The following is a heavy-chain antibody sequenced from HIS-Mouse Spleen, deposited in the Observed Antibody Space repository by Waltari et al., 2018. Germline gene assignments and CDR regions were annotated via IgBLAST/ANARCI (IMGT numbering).Heavy chain of an antibody. CDR3: AKDRQQLGFDY. D-gene: IGHD6-13*01. Sequence: QVQLVESGGGVVQPGRSLRLSCAASGFTFSSYGLPVVRQAPGKGLEWVAVISYDGSNKYYADSVKGRFTISRDNSKNTLYLQMNSLRAEDTAVYYCAKDRQQLGFDYWGQGTLVTVSS. V-gene: IGHV3-30*18. J-gene: IGHJ4*02. CDR1: GFTFSSYG. CDR2: ISYDGSNK.